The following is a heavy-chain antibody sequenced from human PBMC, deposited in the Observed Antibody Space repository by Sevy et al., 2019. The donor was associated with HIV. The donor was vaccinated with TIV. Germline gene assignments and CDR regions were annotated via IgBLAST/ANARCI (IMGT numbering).Heavy chain of an antibody. CDR1: GGSMTSYY. D-gene: IGHD2-21*02. V-gene: IGHV4-59*13. CDR3: ARSVGTGNYFDY. CDR2: IYYSGST. J-gene: IGHJ4*02. Sequence: ETLSLTCTVSGGSMTSYYWNWIRQPAGKGLEWIGYIYYSGSTNYNPSLKSQVTMSVDTSKNRFSLTLISVTAADTAVYHCARSVGTGNYFDYWGQGALVTVSS.